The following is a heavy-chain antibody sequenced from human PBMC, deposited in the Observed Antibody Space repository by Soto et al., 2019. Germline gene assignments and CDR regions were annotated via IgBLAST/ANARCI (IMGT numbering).Heavy chain of an antibody. CDR3: ARGVVATTVNYYYGMDV. V-gene: IGHV3-33*01. CDR1: GFTFSSYG. Sequence: GGSLRLSCAASGFTFSSYGMHWVRQAPGKGLEWVAVIWYDGSNKYYADSVKGRFTISRDNSKNTLYLQMNSLRAEDTAGYYCARGVVATTVNYYYGMDVWGQGTTVTVSS. J-gene: IGHJ6*02. CDR2: IWYDGSNK. D-gene: IGHD5-12*01.